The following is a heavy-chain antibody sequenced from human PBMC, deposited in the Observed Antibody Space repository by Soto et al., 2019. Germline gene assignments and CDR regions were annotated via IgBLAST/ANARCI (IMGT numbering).Heavy chain of an antibody. V-gene: IGHV1-2*02. J-gene: IGHJ4*02. CDR1: GFAFTGHC. CDR2: INPNSGGK. CDR3: AKSGSRFSTSLGYFDY. D-gene: IGHD1-26*01. Sequence: ASVRVSCQASGFAFTGHCIHGVRQAPARWLEWMGWINPNSGGKSYAQKFQGRVTITRDKSITTAYMELSTLSSDDTAVYYCAKSGSRFSTSLGYFDYCGQGPLATVSS.